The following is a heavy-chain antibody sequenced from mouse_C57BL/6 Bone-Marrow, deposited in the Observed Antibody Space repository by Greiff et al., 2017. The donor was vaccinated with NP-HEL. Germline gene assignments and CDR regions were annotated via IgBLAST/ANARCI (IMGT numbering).Heavy chain of an antibody. Sequence: VHLVESGAELVRPGTSVKVSCKASGYAFTNYLIEWVKQRPGQGLEWIGVINPGSGGTNYNEKFKGKATLTADKSSSTAYMQLSSLTSEDSAVYFCARRGGLLRYFDVWGTGTTVTVSS. V-gene: IGHV1-54*01. CDR3: ARRGGLLRYFDV. CDR1: GYAFTNYL. J-gene: IGHJ1*03. CDR2: INPGSGGT. D-gene: IGHD2-3*01.